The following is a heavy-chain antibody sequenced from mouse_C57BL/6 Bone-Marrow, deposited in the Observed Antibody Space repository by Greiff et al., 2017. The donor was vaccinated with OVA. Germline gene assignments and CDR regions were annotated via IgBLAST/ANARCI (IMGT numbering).Heavy chain of an antibody. D-gene: IGHD2-3*01. V-gene: IGHV1-4*01. Sequence: QVQLKESGAELARPGASVKMSCKASGYTFTSYTMHWVKQRPGQGLEWIGYINPSSGYTKYNQKFKDKATLTADKSSSTAYMQQSRLTSEDAAVYYCAREDDNWFAYWGQGTLVTVSA. CDR1: GYTFTSYT. CDR2: INPSSGYT. CDR3: AREDDNWFAY. J-gene: IGHJ3*01.